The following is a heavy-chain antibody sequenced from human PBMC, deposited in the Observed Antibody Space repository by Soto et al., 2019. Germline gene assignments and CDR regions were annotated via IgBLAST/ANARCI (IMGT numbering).Heavy chain of an antibody. V-gene: IGHV3-30*18. CDR2: ISYDGNYK. D-gene: IGHD3-22*01. J-gene: IGHJ4*02. Sequence: PGGSLRLSCAASGFTFSIYGMPWVRQAPGKGLEWVAIISYDGNYKHHADSVKGRFTISRDNSKNTLYLQMNSLRAEDTAVYYCGKVSTYYYDSTFDFWGQGTLVTVSS. CDR3: GKVSTYYYDSTFDF. CDR1: GFTFSIYG.